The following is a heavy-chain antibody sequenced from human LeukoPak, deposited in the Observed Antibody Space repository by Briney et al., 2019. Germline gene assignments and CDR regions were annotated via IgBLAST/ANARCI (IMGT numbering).Heavy chain of an antibody. CDR3: AKRYSGNYQYFFDC. Sequence: GRTLRVSCAAPGCSFSSDWMGWVRQAPGKGLQWVANLKKAGREGSYVDSVKGRSTISRDNATDCLYRKMNGLRAEDTAMYYCAKRYSGNYQYFFDCWGQGTLVTVST. J-gene: IGHJ4*02. CDR1: GCSFSSDW. CDR2: LKKAGREG. V-gene: IGHV3-7*01. D-gene: IGHD1-26*01.